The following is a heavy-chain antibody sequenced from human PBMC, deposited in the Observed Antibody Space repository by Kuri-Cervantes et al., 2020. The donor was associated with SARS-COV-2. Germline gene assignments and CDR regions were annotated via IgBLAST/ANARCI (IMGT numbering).Heavy chain of an antibody. CDR1: GFTLSAHN. CDR2: ISASSAYI. J-gene: IGHJ2*01. CDR3: ARDLGSGFKQNWYFDL. V-gene: IGHV3-21*01. Sequence: GESLKISCSASGFTLSAHNMIWVRQAPGKGLEWVSAISASSAYIYYAESMKGRFTVSRDNAKNSLYLQFNSLSANDTAIYYCARDLGSGFKQNWYFDLWGRGTLVTVSS.